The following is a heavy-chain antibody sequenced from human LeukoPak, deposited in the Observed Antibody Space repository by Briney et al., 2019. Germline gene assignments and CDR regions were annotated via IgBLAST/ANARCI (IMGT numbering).Heavy chain of an antibody. Sequence: PGGSLRLSCAASGFTFSSYAMSWVRQAPGKGLEWVSVISGSGGSTYYADSVKGRFTISRDNSKNTLYLQMNSLRAEDTAVYYCAKASRGYDILTGDAFDIWGQGTMVTVSS. V-gene: IGHV3-23*01. CDR2: ISGSGGST. CDR3: AKASRGYDILTGDAFDI. J-gene: IGHJ3*02. D-gene: IGHD3-9*01. CDR1: GFTFSSYA.